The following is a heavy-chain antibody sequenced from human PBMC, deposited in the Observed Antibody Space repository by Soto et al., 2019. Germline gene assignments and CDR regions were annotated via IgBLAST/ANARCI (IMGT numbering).Heavy chain of an antibody. D-gene: IGHD2-15*01. V-gene: IGHV3-73*02. Sequence: EVQLVESGGGLVQPGGSLKLSCAASGFSFSASAMHWVRQAPGKGLEWVGRIRSKVNNYATAYAASVNGRFTISRDDSKNTAYLQMNSLKTEDTAVYYCTDSKSAYWGQGTLVTVSS. CDR1: GFSFSASA. CDR3: TDSKSAY. CDR2: IRSKVNNYAT. J-gene: IGHJ4*02.